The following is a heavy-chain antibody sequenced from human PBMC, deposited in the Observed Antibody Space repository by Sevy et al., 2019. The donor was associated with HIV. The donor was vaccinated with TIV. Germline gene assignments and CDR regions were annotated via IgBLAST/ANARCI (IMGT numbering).Heavy chain of an antibody. CDR2: ISGSGGST. Sequence: GSLRLSCAASGFTFSSYAMNWVRQAPGKGLEWVSTISGSGGSTYYADSVKGRFTISRDNSKNTVYLQMNSLRAEDTAVYYGAKRSSIGGGYFDYWGQGTLVTVSS. J-gene: IGHJ4*02. CDR1: GFTFSSYA. D-gene: IGHD3-10*01. CDR3: AKRSSIGGGYFDY. V-gene: IGHV3-23*01.